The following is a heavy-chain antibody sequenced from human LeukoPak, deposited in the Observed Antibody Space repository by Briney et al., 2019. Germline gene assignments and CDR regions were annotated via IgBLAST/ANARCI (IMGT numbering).Heavy chain of an antibody. CDR3: ARDKTPYYYDSSGSNFDY. J-gene: IGHJ4*02. D-gene: IGHD3-22*01. CDR1: GYTFTSYG. V-gene: IGHV1-18*01. Sequence: TSAKVSCKASGYTFTSYGISWVRQAPGQGLEWMGWISAYNGNTNYAQKLQGRVTMTTDTSTSTAYMELRSLRSDDTAVYYCARDKTPYYYDSSGSNFDYWGQGTLVTVSS. CDR2: ISAYNGNT.